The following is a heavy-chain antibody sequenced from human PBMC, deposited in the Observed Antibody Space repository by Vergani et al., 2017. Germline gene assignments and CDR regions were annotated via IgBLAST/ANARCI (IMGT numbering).Heavy chain of an antibody. CDR2: IIPILGIA. Sequence: QVQLVQSGAEVKKPGSSVKVSCKASGGTFSSYTISWVRQAPGQGLEWMGRIIPILGIANYAQKFQGRVTITADKSTSTAYMELSSLRSEDTAVSYCAGTPVTKATVTQARPRQPQRYGMDVWGQGP. CDR1: GGTFSSYT. V-gene: IGHV1-69*02. J-gene: IGHJ6*02. D-gene: IGHD4-17*01. CDR3: AGTPVTKATVTQARPRQPQRYGMDV.